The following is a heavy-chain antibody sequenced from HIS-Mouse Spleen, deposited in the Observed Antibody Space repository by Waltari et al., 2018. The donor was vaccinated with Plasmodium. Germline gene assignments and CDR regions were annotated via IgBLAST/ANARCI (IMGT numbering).Heavy chain of an antibody. CDR1: GYTFTGYY. J-gene: IGHJ4*02. V-gene: IGHV1-2*02. CDR2: NNPIGGGP. CDR3: ARDLAAAGHFDY. Sequence: QVQLVQSGAEVKKPGASVKDSCKASGYTFTGYYMNWGRQAPGQGLEWIGWNNPIGGGPNYAQKCQGRVTMTRDTAISTAYMELSRLRSDDTAVYYCARDLAAAGHFDYWGQGTLVTVSS. D-gene: IGHD6-13*01.